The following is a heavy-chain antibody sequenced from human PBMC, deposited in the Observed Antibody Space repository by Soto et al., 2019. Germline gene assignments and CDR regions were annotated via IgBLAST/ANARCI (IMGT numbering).Heavy chain of an antibody. V-gene: IGHV1-24*01. CDR3: ATFPLYYYDSSGSHDY. CDR2: FDPEDGET. CDR1: GYTLTELS. J-gene: IGHJ4*02. Sequence: VASVKVSCKVSGYTLTELSMHWVRQAPGKGLEWMGGFDPEDGETIYAQKFQGRVTMTEDTSTDTAYMELSSLRSEDTAVYYCATFPLYYYDSSGSHDYWGQGTLVTVSS. D-gene: IGHD3-22*01.